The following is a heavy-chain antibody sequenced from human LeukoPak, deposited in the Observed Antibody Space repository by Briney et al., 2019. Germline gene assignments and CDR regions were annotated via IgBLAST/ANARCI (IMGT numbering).Heavy chain of an antibody. D-gene: IGHD3-9*01. Sequence: SETLSLTCTVSGGSISSSSYYWGWIRQPPGKGLEWIGSIYYSGSTYYNPSLKSRFTISVDTSKNQFSLKLSSVTAADTAVYYCARVEPGVLRYFDWLLGAFDIWGQGTMVTVSS. V-gene: IGHV4-39*07. CDR2: IYYSGST. CDR1: GGSISSSSYY. J-gene: IGHJ3*02. CDR3: ARVEPGVLRYFDWLLGAFDI.